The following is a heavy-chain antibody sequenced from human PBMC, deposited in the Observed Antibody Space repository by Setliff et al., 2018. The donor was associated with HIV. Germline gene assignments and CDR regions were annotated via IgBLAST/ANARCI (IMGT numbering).Heavy chain of an antibody. Sequence: PGGSVRLSCAASGFAFVGAEIHWVRQASGKGLEWVGRIRNKFNSLATQYGESLEGRFTISRDDSKNTAYLQMRSLKTDDTAVYFCATNVRVPGSSLDSWGPGSLVTVS. CDR3: ATNVRVPGSSLDS. CDR2: IRNKFNSLAT. CDR1: GFAFVGAE. D-gene: IGHD6-19*01. V-gene: IGHV3-73*01. J-gene: IGHJ1*01.